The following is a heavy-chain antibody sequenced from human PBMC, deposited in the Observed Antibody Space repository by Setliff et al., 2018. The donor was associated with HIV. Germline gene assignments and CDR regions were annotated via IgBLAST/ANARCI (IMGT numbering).Heavy chain of an antibody. Sequence: GASVKVSCKASGYTFSGYYMHWVRQAPGQGLEWMGWINPNSGGTNYAQKFQGGVTMTRDTSISTAYMELSRLRSDDTAVYYCARGDIIAVPAAIDMDVWGKGTTVTVSS. J-gene: IGHJ6*03. V-gene: IGHV1-2*02. CDR2: INPNSGGT. D-gene: IGHD2-2*01. CDR3: ARGDIIAVPAAIDMDV. CDR1: GYTFSGYY.